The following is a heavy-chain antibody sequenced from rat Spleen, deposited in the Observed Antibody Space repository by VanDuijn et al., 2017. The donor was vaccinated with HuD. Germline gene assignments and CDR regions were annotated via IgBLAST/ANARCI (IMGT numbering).Heavy chain of an antibody. Sequence: QVQLKESGPGLVQPSQTLSLTCTVSGFSLTDYSVHWVRQPPGKGLEWMGGIWGDGSTNYNSVLKSRLSINRDTSKSQVFLKMNSLQTEDTAIYFCTRDPITTRDYFDYWGQGVMVTVSS. D-gene: IGHD1-1*01. J-gene: IGHJ2*01. V-gene: IGHV2-19*01. CDR3: TRDPITTRDYFDY. CDR2: IWGDGST. CDR1: GFSLTDYS.